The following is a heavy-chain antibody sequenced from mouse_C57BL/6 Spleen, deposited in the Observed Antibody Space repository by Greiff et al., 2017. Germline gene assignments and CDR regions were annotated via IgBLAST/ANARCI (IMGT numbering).Heavy chain of an antibody. V-gene: IGHV1-82*01. CDR3: ARSHSITTLVATDWYFDV. D-gene: IGHD1-1*01. J-gene: IGHJ1*03. CDR1: GYAFSSSW. CDR2: IYPGDGDT. Sequence: QVQLQQSGPELVKPGASVKISCKASGYAFSSSWMNWVKQRPGKGLEWIGRIYPGDGDTNYNGKFKGKATLTADKTSSPAYMQLSSLTSEDSAVYFCARSHSITTLVATDWYFDVWGTGTTVTVSS.